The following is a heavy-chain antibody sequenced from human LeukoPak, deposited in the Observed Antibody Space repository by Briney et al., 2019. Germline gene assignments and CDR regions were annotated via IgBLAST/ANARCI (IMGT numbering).Heavy chain of an antibody. CDR2: IYYSGST. Sequence: PSETLSLTCTVSGGSISSYYWSWIRQPPGKGLEWIGHIYYSGSTNYNPSLKSRVTISVDTSKNQFSLKLSSVTAADTAVYYCARATMDFWSGYYPYYFDYWGQGTLVTVSS. V-gene: IGHV4-59*01. J-gene: IGHJ4*02. D-gene: IGHD3-3*01. CDR1: GGSISSYY. CDR3: ARATMDFWSGYYPYYFDY.